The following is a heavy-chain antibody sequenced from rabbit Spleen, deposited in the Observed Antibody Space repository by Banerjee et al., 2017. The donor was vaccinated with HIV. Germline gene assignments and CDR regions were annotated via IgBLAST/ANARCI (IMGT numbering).Heavy chain of an antibody. V-gene: IGHV1S40*01. CDR1: GFSFSSNDY. D-gene: IGHD8-1*01. CDR3: ARDTGSSFSSYGMDL. J-gene: IGHJ6*01. Sequence: QSLEESGGDLVKPGASLTLTCTASGFSFSSNDYMCWVRQAPGKGLEWISCIAGSGSGFTYSATWAKGRFTISKTSSTTVTLQMTSLTVADTATYFCARDTGSSFSSYGMDLWGPGTLVTVS. CDR2: IAGSGSGFT.